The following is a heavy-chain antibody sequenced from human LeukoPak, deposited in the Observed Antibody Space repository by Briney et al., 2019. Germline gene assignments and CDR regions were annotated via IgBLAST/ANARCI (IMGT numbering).Heavy chain of an antibody. Sequence: GGSLRLSCAASGFTFSSYSMNWVRQAPGKGLEWVSYISSSSSTIYYADSVKGRFTISRDNSKNTLYLQMNSLRAEDTAVYYCARDSAGNWFDPWGQGTLVTVSS. V-gene: IGHV3-48*01. CDR1: GFTFSSYS. CDR2: ISSSSSTI. J-gene: IGHJ5*02. CDR3: ARDSAGNWFDP. D-gene: IGHD6-19*01.